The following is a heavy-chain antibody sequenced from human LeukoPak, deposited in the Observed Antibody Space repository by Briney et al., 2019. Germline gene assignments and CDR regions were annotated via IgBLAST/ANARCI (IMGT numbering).Heavy chain of an antibody. J-gene: IGHJ3*02. V-gene: IGHV3-30-3*01. Sequence: PGGSLRLSCAASGFTFSSYAMHWVRQAPGKGLEWVAVISYDGSNKYYADSVKGRFTISRDNSKSTLYLQMNSLRAEDTAVYYCARESTDAFDIWGQGTMVTVSS. CDR2: ISYDGSNK. CDR1: GFTFSSYA. CDR3: ARESTDAFDI.